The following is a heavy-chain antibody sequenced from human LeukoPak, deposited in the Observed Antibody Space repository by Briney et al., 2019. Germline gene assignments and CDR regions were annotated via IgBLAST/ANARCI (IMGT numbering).Heavy chain of an antibody. CDR1: GGTFSSYA. CDR2: TIPIFGTA. V-gene: IGHV1-69*05. CDR3: ARWDGYDPENYYYYMDV. Sequence: EASVKVSCKASGGTFSSYAISWVRQAPGQGLEWMGGTIPIFGTANYAQKFQGRVTITTDESTSTAYMELSSLRSEDTAVYYCARWDGYDPENYYYYMDVWGKGTTVTVSS. D-gene: IGHD5-12*01. J-gene: IGHJ6*03.